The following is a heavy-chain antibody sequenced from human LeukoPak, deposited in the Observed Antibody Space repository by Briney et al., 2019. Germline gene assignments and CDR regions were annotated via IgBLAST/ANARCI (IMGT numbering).Heavy chain of an antibody. CDR3: GKDLFDF. CDR2: IKQDGSGE. Sequence: GGSLRLSCAVSGFTITNFWMSWVRQAPGKGLEWVANIKQDGSGEFYVDSVKGRFTISRDSAKNSLYLHMSSLRHEDTAVYYCGKDLFDFWGQGTLVTVSP. CDR1: GFTITNFW. J-gene: IGHJ4*02. V-gene: IGHV3-7*04.